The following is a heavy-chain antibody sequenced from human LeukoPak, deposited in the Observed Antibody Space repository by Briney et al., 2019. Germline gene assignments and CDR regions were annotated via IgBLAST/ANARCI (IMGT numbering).Heavy chain of an antibody. CDR2: IKQDGSEK. J-gene: IGHJ1*01. D-gene: IGHD5-18*01. CDR1: GFTFSSYW. Sequence: PGGSLRLSCAASGFTFSSYWMSWVRQARGKGLEGVANIKQDGSEKYYVDSVKGRFTISRDNAKNALYLQMNRLSAEDTAVYYCARGGRDTAMVGPSHGGALFQHWGQGTLVTVSS. CDR3: ARGGRDTAMVGPSHGGALFQH. V-gene: IGHV3-7*01.